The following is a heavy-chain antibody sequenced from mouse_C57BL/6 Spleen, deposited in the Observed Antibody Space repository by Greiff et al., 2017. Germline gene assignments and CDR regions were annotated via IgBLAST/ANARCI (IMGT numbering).Heavy chain of an antibody. V-gene: IGHV3-6*01. CDR2: ISYDGSK. Sequence: EVQLQQSGPGLVKPSQSLPLTCSVTGYSITSGYYWNCIRQFPGNKLEWMGYISYDGSKNYNPSIKNRFSITRDTSQNQFFLRLNAVTTEDKATYYCASGGVGSDFDYWGQGTTLTVSS. D-gene: IGHD6-1*01. CDR3: ASGGVGSDFDY. J-gene: IGHJ2*01. CDR1: GYSITSGYY.